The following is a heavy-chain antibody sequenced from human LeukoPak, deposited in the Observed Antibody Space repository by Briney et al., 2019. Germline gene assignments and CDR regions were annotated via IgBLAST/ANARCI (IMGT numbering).Heavy chain of an antibody. V-gene: IGHV1-46*01. CDR3: ATKRMGAVAATDY. D-gene: IGHD6-19*01. CDR1: GYTFTSYY. Sequence: GASVKVSCKASGYTFTSYYMHWVRQAPGQGLEWMGIINPSGGSTSYAQKFQGRVTMTRDTSTSTVYMELRSLTSDDTAVYYCATKRMGAVAATDYWGQGTLVTVSS. CDR2: INPSGGST. J-gene: IGHJ4*02.